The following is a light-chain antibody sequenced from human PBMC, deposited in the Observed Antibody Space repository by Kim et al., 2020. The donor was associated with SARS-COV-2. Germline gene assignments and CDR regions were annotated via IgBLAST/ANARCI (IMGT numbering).Light chain of an antibody. J-gene: IGKJ4*01. CDR3: QQYNDYPLT. CDR2: KAS. CDR1: QSISNW. Sequence: DIQMTQSPSTLSASIGDRVTITCRASQSISNWLAWYQQKPGKAPKLLIHKASTLQTGVPSRFSGTGFGTEFSLIISCLQPDDFATYYCQQYNDYPLTFGGGTKLEI. V-gene: IGKV1-5*03.